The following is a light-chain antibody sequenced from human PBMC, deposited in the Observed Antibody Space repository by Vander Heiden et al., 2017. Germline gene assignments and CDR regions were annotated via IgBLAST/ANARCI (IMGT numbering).Light chain of an antibody. Sequence: EIALTQSPVTLSVSPGERATLSCRASQSVRSNLAWYQQRPGQAPRLLIYGASTRATGIPARFSGSGYGREFTLTISSRQSEDFAVYFCQQYENWPPLTFGGGTRVEV. CDR3: QQYENWPPLT. CDR1: QSVRSN. J-gene: IGKJ4*01. V-gene: IGKV3-15*01. CDR2: GAS.